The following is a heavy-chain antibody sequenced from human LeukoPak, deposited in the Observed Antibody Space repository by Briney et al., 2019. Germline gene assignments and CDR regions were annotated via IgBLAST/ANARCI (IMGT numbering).Heavy chain of an antibody. CDR2: FSGSGGST. CDR3: AKPPAAYGGYAVYLDY. Sequence: GSLRPPRVASGFTFRNYAMSWVRQAPGKGLGWVSGFSGSGGSTYYADSVKGRFTISRDHSKSTLYLQMNSLRAEDAAVYYCAKPPAAYGGYAVYLDYWGRGTLVTVSS. D-gene: IGHD5-12*01. J-gene: IGHJ4*02. CDR1: GFTFRNYA. V-gene: IGHV3-23*01.